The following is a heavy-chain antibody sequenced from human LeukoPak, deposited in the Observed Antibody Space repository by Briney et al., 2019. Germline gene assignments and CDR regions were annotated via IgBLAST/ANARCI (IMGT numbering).Heavy chain of an antibody. CDR2: IYYSGST. Sequence: SETLSLTCAVYGGSFSGYYWGWIRQPPGKGLEWIGSIYYSGSTYYNPSLKSRVTISVDTSKNQFSLKLSSVTAADTAVYYCAGGSGYCSSTRCYTNGAFDIWGQGTMVTVSS. CDR3: AGGSGYCSSTRCYTNGAFDI. CDR1: GGSFSGYY. J-gene: IGHJ3*02. V-gene: IGHV4-34*01. D-gene: IGHD2-2*02.